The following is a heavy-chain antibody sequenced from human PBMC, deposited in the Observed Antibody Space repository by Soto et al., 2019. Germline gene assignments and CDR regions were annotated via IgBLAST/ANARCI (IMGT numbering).Heavy chain of an antibody. D-gene: IGHD5-18*01. CDR2: ISYDGSNK. Sequence: GGSLRLSCAASGFPFSSYAMHWVRKAPGKGLEWVAVISYDGSNKYYADSVKGRFTISRDNSKNTLYLQMNSLRAEDTAVYYCARADRVDTAMVGFDYWGQGTLVTVSS. CDR1: GFPFSSYA. J-gene: IGHJ4*02. V-gene: IGHV3-30-3*01. CDR3: ARADRVDTAMVGFDY.